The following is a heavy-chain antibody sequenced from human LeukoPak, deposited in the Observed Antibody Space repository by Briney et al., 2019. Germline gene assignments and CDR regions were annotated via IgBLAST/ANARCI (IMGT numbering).Heavy chain of an antibody. CDR3: ARHLRLLESPFPPRAFDI. Sequence: SETLSVTCAVYDGSFSGYFYNWIRQTPGQGLEWIGEINHSGDTNYNPSLKSRLTMSVDSSKNQLSLTLSSLTAADTAVYYCARHLRLLESPFPPRAFDIWGQGTTVTVSS. D-gene: IGHD3-3*01. CDR2: INHSGDT. CDR1: DGSFSGYF. J-gene: IGHJ3*02. V-gene: IGHV4-34*01.